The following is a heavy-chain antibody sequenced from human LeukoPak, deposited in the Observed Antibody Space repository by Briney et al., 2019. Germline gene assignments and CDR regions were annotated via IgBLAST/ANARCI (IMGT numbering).Heavy chain of an antibody. CDR3: ARDRNLEYSSSSGRFDP. V-gene: IGHV1-46*03. J-gene: IGHJ5*02. Sequence: ASVKVSCKASGYTFTSYYMHWVRQAPGQGLEWMGIINHSGGSTNYAQKFQGRVTMTRDTSTITVYMELSSLRPEDTAVYFCARDRNLEYSSSSGRFDPWGQGTLVTVSS. D-gene: IGHD6-6*01. CDR2: INHSGGST. CDR1: GYTFTSYY.